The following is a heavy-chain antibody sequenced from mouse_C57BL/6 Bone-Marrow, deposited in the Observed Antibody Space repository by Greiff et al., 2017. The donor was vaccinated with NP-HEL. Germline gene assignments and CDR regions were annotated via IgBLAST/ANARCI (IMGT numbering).Heavy chain of an antibody. CDR2: IDPENGDT. Sequence: VQLQQSGAELVRPGASVKLSCTASGFNIKDDYMHWVKQRPDQGLEWIGWIDPENGDTEYASKFQGKATITADTSSNTAYLQLSSLTSEDTAVYYCTSSSGAMDYWGQGTSVTVSS. CDR3: TSSSGAMDY. J-gene: IGHJ4*01. V-gene: IGHV14-4*01. CDR1: GFNIKDDY. D-gene: IGHD3-2*02.